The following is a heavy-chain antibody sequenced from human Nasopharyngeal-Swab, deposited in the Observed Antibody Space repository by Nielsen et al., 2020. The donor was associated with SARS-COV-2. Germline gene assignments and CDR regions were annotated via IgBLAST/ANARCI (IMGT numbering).Heavy chain of an antibody. J-gene: IGHJ3*02. Sequence: GESLKISCAASGFTFITYAMSWFRQAPGKGLEWFSAISGSGGSTYYADSVKGRFTISRDNSKNTLYLQMNSLRAEDTAVYYCAKGEQQLAYYAFDIWGQGTMVTVSS. CDR1: GFTFITYA. CDR3: AKGEQQLAYYAFDI. V-gene: IGHV3-23*01. CDR2: ISGSGGST. D-gene: IGHD6-13*01.